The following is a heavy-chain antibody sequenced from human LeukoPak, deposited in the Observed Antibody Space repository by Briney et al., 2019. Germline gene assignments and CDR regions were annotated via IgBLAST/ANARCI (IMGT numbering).Heavy chain of an antibody. CDR1: GYTFTSYY. D-gene: IGHD3-10*01. V-gene: IGHV1-46*01. J-gene: IGHJ3*02. CDR2: INPSGGST. Sequence: GASVKVSCKASGYTFTSYYMHWVRQAPGQGLEWMGIINPSGGSTSYAQKFQGRVTMTRDTSATTAYMDLSSLRSEDTAVYYCARPFRGVTGYDAFDIWGQGTIVTVS. CDR3: ARPFRGVTGYDAFDI.